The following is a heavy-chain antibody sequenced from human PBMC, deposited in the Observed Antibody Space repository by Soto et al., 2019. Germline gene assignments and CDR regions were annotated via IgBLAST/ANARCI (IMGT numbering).Heavy chain of an antibody. D-gene: IGHD1-1*01. CDR3: ARGNRRWKGAFDI. V-gene: IGHV4-34*01. CDR1: GGSFSGYY. J-gene: IGHJ3*02. CDR2: INHSGST. Sequence: SETLSLTCAVYGGSFSGYYWSWIRQPPGKGLEWIGEINHSGSTNYNPSLKSRVTISVDTSKNQFSLKLSSVTAADTAVYYCARGNRRWKGAFDIWGQGTMVTVSS.